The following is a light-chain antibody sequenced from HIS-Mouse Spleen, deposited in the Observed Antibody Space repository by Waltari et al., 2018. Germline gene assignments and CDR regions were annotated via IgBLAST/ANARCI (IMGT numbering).Light chain of an antibody. CDR2: EDS. CDR3: YSTDSSGNHRV. V-gene: IGLV3-10*01. J-gene: IGLJ2*01. Sequence: SYELTQPPSGIVSPGQTARITCSGDALPKKYAYWYQQKSGQAPVLVIYEDSNRPSGIPERFSGSSSGTMATLTISGAQVEDEADYYCYSTDSSGNHRVFGGGTKLTVL. CDR1: ALPKKY.